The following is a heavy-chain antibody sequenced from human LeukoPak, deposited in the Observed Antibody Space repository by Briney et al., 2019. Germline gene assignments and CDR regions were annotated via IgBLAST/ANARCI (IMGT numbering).Heavy chain of an antibody. CDR3: ARVTTGGYYNC. J-gene: IGHJ4*02. D-gene: IGHD3-22*01. CDR1: GGSISSGSYY. Sequence: PSQTLSLTCTVSGGSISSGSYYWSWIRQPAGKGLEWIGRIYTSGSTNYNPSLNSRVTISVHTSKNQFSLKLSSVTAADTAVYYCARVTTGGYYNCWGQGTLVTVSS. V-gene: IGHV4-61*02. CDR2: IYTSGST.